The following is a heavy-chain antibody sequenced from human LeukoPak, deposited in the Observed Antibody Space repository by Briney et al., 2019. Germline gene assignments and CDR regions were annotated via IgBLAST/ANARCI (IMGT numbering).Heavy chain of an antibody. CDR2: IYSSGNT. V-gene: IGHV4-39*07. D-gene: IGHD3-16*01. CDR3: ARGFRRSPYGSDY. Sequence: SETLSLTCTVSGGSISNSNKYWGWIRQPPGKGLEWIGSIYSSGNTYYNPSLKSRVTISVDTSKNQFSLKLSSVTAADTAVYYCARGFRRSPYGSDYWGQGTLVTVSS. CDR1: GGSISNSNKY. J-gene: IGHJ4*02.